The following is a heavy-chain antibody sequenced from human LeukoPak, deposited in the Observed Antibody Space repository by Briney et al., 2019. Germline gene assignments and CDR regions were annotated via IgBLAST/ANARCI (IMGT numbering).Heavy chain of an antibody. J-gene: IGHJ4*02. CDR3: ARDPRRGYYDSSGYYDY. Sequence: TGGSLRLSCAASGFTFSSPAMHWVRQAPGKGLEWVAVTLFDGSNKYYADSVKGRFTISRDNSKNTLYLQMNSLRAEDTAVYYCARDPRRGYYDSSGYYDYWGQGTLVTVSS. V-gene: IGHV3-30-3*01. D-gene: IGHD3-22*01. CDR1: GFTFSSPA. CDR2: TLFDGSNK.